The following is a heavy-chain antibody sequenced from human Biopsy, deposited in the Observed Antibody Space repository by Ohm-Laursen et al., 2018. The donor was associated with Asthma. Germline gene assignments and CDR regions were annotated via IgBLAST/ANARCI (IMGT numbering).Heavy chain of an antibody. CDR1: GGTFSNFA. J-gene: IGHJ6*02. CDR3: ARCQVGYSSGWSLLLKKIYYPGMDV. V-gene: IGHV1-69*01. D-gene: IGHD6-19*01. CDR2: IMTVFGTT. Sequence: SSVKVSCKAPGGTFSNFAISWVRQAPGQGLEWLGGIMTVFGTTNYAQTFQGRVTITADESTSTAYMEVTSLRSEDTAIYYCARCQVGYSSGWSLLLKKIYYPGMDVWGQGTAVTVSS.